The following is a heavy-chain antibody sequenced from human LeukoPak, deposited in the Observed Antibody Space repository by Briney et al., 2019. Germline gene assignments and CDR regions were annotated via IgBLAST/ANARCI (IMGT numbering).Heavy chain of an antibody. Sequence: GGSLRFSCAASGFTFSSYAMSWVRQAPGKGLEWVSAISGSGGSTYYADSVKGRFTISRDNSKNTLYLQMNSLRAEDTAVYYCAKGAIVVVPAAIPSGYYFDYWGQGTLVTVSS. D-gene: IGHD2-2*02. CDR3: AKGAIVVVPAAIPSGYYFDY. CDR2: ISGSGGST. V-gene: IGHV3-23*01. CDR1: GFTFSSYA. J-gene: IGHJ4*02.